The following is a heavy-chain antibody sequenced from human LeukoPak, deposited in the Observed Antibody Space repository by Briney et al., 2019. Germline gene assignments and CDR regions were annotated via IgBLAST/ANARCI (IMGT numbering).Heavy chain of an antibody. CDR1: GGSLSPYY. V-gene: IGHV4-34*01. Sequence: PSETLSLTCSVSGGSLSPYYWSRIRQPPGGGLEWPGEINQSGSTNYNPSLKSRVTISVEKFKNQFSLEVTSVTAADTAIYYCATLGGLYYESHGYPDFDHWGQGTLVTVSS. CDR2: INQSGST. J-gene: IGHJ4*02. CDR3: ATLGGLYYESHGYPDFDH. D-gene: IGHD3-22*01.